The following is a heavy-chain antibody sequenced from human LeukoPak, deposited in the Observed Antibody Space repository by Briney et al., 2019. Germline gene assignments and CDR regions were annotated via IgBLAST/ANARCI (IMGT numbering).Heavy chain of an antibody. V-gene: IGHV3-30-3*01. Sequence: GGSLRLSCAASGFTFSSYAMHWVRQVPGKGLEWVAVISYDGNNKYYADSVKGRFTVSRDNSKNTLYLQMNSLRAEDTAVYYCARPAGEKVKYQLLNYFDYWGQGTLVTVSS. J-gene: IGHJ4*02. D-gene: IGHD2-2*01. CDR3: ARPAGEKVKYQLLNYFDY. CDR1: GFTFSSYA. CDR2: ISYDGNNK.